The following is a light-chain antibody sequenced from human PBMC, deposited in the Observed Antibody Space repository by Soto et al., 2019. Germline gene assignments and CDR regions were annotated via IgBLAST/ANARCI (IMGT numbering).Light chain of an antibody. J-gene: IGLJ1*01. CDR1: SSDIGSDNL. CDR3: CSYAGSITYV. CDR2: EVS. Sequence: QSVLTQPASVSGSPGQSLTISCTGTSSDIGSDNLVSWYQQHPGKAPKFIIYEVSQRPAGVSYRFSGSKSGNTAYLTISGLQAEDEADYYCCSYAGSITYVFGTGTKVTVL. V-gene: IGLV2-23*02.